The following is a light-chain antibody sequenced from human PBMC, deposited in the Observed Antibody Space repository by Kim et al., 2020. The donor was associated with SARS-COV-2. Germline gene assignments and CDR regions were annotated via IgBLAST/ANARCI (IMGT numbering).Light chain of an antibody. CDR1: VCSY. J-gene: IGKJ3*01. Sequence: VCSYLASYQQKPGQAPRLLNYAASYRATGIPVRFSASGYGTDFTLTISSLEPEDFAVYYCQQRSNWPLTFGPGTKVDIK. CDR3: QQRSNWPLT. CDR2: AAS. V-gene: IGKV3-11*01.